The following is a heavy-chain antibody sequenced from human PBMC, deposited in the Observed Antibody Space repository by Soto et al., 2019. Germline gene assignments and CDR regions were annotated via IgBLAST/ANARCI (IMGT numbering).Heavy chain of an antibody. D-gene: IGHD3-9*01. CDR1: GCTFSSYA. J-gene: IGHJ4*02. V-gene: IGHV3-23*01. CDR3: ARYPREILSGYVSYFDY. Sequence: GGALRLSWAASGCTFSSYAMSWGRQAPGKGLEWVSAISGSGGSTYYADSVKGRFTISRDNSKNTLYLQMNSLRAEDTAVYYCARYPREILSGYVSYFDYWGQGTLVTVSS. CDR2: ISGSGGST.